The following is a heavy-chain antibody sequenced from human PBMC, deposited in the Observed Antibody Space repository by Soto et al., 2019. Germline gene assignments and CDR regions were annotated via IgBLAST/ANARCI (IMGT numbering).Heavy chain of an antibody. Sequence: QSQTLSLTCAISGDSVSSNSAAWNWIRQSPSRGLEWLGRTYYRSKWYNDYAVSVKSRITINPDTSKNQFSLQLNSVTPEDTAVYYCARSLGIAAAGGPYYYYYMDVWGKGTTVTVSS. J-gene: IGHJ6*03. D-gene: IGHD6-13*01. CDR3: ARSLGIAAAGGPYYYYYMDV. V-gene: IGHV6-1*01. CDR1: GDSVSSNSAA. CDR2: TYYRSKWYN.